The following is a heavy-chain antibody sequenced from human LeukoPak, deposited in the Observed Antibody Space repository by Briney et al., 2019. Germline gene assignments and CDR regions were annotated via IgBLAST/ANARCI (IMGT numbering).Heavy chain of an antibody. Sequence: GMSLRLSCAASGFTFNYYWMSWVRQAPGKGLEWVANIDQDGNQKYYVDSVKGRFIISRDNAKNSLYLQMNSLRAEDTAVYYCAKIFGYSRSSPLDYWGQGTLVTVSS. V-gene: IGHV3-7*01. CDR1: GFTFNYYW. CDR3: AKIFGYSRSSPLDY. CDR2: IDQDGNQK. J-gene: IGHJ4*02. D-gene: IGHD6-6*01.